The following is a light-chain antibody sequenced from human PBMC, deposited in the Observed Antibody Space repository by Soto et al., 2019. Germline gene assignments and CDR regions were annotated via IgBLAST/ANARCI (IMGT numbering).Light chain of an antibody. CDR1: QRLSSTF. J-gene: IGKJ1*01. CDR2: GGS. V-gene: IGKV3-20*01. Sequence: EIVMTQSPGTLSLSPGERATLSCRASQRLSSTFLAWYQQRPGQAPRLLIYGGSNRATGVPDRFSGSGSGTDFTLTISRLEPEDFAVYYCQQYGVSPRSFGQGTKVEIK. CDR3: QQYGVSPRS.